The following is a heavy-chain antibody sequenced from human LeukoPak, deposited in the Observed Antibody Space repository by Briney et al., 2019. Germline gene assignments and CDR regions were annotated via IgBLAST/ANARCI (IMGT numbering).Heavy chain of an antibody. J-gene: IGHJ4*02. Sequence: GGSLRLSCAASGFMFNGYSMTWVRQAPGKGLEWVSYISGGSDYIYYTDSVKGRFTISRDNAKKSLYLQLNSLSVEDTAVYYCARWGLGPSFDSWGQGTLVTVSS. CDR3: ARWGLGPSFDS. V-gene: IGHV3-21*01. D-gene: IGHD1-26*01. CDR2: ISGGSDYI. CDR1: GFMFNGYS.